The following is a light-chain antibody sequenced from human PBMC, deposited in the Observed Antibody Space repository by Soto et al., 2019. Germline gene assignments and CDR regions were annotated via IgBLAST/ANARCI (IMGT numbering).Light chain of an antibody. Sequence: DLPMTQSPSSLSASVGDRVTITCRASQGISDYLAWFQQKPGKVPELLIYASSTLRSGVPSRFSGSGSGKNFTLTISSLQPEDVATYYCQKYNSAPRTFGQGTKLEIK. V-gene: IGKV1-27*01. J-gene: IGKJ2*01. CDR1: QGISDY. CDR2: ASS. CDR3: QKYNSAPRT.